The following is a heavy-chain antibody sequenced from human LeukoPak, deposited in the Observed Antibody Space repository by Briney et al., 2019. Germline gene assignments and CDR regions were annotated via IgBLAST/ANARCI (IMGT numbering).Heavy chain of an antibody. CDR1: GFTFSSYW. J-gene: IGHJ4*02. D-gene: IGHD6-6*01. V-gene: IGHV3-74*01. CDR3: AARPASIAARGVDY. Sequence: PGGSLRLSCAASGFTFSSYWMHWVRQAPGKGLVWVSRINSDGSSTSYADSVKGRFTISRDNAKNTLYLQMKSLRAEDTAVYYCAARPASIAARGVDYWGQGTLVTVSS. CDR2: INSDGSST.